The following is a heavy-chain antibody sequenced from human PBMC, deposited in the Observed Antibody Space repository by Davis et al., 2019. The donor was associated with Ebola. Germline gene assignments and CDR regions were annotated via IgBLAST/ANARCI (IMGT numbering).Heavy chain of an antibody. CDR3: ASVVGFDP. D-gene: IGHD1-26*01. Sequence: PSETLSLTCAVYGGSFSGYYWSWIRQPPGKGLEWIGEINHSGSTNYNPSLKSRVTISVDTSKNQFSLKLSSVTAADTAVYYCASVVGFDPWGQGTLVTVSS. CDR1: GGSFSGYY. V-gene: IGHV4-34*01. J-gene: IGHJ5*02. CDR2: INHSGST.